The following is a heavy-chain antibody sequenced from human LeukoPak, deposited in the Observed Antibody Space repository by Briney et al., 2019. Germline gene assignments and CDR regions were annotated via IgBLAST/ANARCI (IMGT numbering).Heavy chain of an antibody. D-gene: IGHD3-16*01. Sequence: PSETLSLTCTVSGGSISSSSYCWGWIRQPPGKGLEWIGSIYYSGSTYYNPSLKSRVTISVDTSKNQFSLKLSSVTAADTAVYYCARIRFGYCDYWGQGTLVTVSS. J-gene: IGHJ4*02. V-gene: IGHV4-39*01. CDR1: GGSISSSSYC. CDR3: ARIRFGYCDY. CDR2: IYYSGST.